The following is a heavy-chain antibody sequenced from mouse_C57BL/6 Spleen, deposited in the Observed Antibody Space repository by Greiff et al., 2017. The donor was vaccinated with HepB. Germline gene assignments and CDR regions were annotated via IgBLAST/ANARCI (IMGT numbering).Heavy chain of an antibody. CDR3: ARRDYYYWYFDV. Sequence: EVMLVESGGGLVKPGGSLKLSCAASGFTFSDYGMHWVRQAPEKGLEWVAYISSGSSTIYYADTLKGRFTISRDNAKNTLFLQMTSLRSEDTAMYYCARRDYYYWYFDVWGTGTTVTVSS. CDR1: GFTFSDYG. CDR2: ISSGSSTI. D-gene: IGHD1-1*01. J-gene: IGHJ1*03. V-gene: IGHV5-17*01.